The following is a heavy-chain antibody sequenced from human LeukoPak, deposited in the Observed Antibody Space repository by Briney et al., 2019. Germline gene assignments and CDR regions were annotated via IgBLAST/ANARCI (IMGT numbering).Heavy chain of an antibody. CDR1: GFTFSTYA. J-gene: IGHJ4*02. CDR2: VSGSGGGT. Sequence: GGSLRLSCAASGFTFSTYAMTWVRQAPGKGLELVSGVSGSGGGTYYADSVKGRFTISRDNSKNTLYLQMNSVRADDTAVYYCAKDSGSSTYDYWGQGTLVTVSS. V-gene: IGHV3-23*01. D-gene: IGHD3-10*01. CDR3: AKDSGSSTYDY.